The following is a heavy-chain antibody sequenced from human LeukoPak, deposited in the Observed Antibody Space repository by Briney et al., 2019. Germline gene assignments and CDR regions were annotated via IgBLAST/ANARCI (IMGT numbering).Heavy chain of an antibody. Sequence: GGSLRLSCAASGFTFSSYSMNWVRQAPGKGLEWVSYISSNGSTIYYADSVKGRFTISRDNAKNSLYLQMNSLRAEDTAVYYCAREGGEWELLRTFDYWGQGTLVTVSS. D-gene: IGHD1-26*01. V-gene: IGHV3-48*04. CDR2: ISSNGSTI. J-gene: IGHJ4*02. CDR1: GFTFSSYS. CDR3: AREGGEWELLRTFDY.